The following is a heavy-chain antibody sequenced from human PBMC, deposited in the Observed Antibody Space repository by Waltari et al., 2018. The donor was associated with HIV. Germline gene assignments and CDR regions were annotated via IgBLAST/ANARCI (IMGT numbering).Heavy chain of an antibody. CDR3: ARDPSITIFGVVMDV. D-gene: IGHD3-3*01. Sequence: EVQLVESGGGLVTPGGSLSLSCAASGFSFRSYSMNWVRLAPGKGLEWVSSISSSSSYIYYADSVKGRFTISRDNAKKSLYLQMNSLRAEDTAVYYCARDPSITIFGVVMDVWGQGTTVTVSS. V-gene: IGHV3-21*01. J-gene: IGHJ6*02. CDR1: GFSFRSYS. CDR2: ISSSSSYI.